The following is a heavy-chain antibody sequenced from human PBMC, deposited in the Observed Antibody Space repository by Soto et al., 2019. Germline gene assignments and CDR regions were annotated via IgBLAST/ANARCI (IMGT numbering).Heavy chain of an antibody. CDR3: ARDERIYDDILTGYVPSSVDV. J-gene: IGHJ6*02. Sequence: QVQLVQSGAEVKKPGSSVKVSCKASGGTFSSYAISWVRQAPGQGLEWMGGIIPIFGTANYAQKFQGRVTITADESTSTAYMELSSLRSEATAVYYCARDERIYDDILTGYVPSSVDVCGQGTTVTVSS. D-gene: IGHD3-9*01. V-gene: IGHV1-69*01. CDR2: IIPIFGTA. CDR1: GGTFSSYA.